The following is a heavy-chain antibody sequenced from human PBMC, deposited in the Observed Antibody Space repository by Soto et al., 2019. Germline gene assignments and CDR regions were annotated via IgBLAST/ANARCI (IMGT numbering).Heavy chain of an antibody. CDR1: GDSVSSGAYY. CDR2: IYYNAIT. V-gene: IGHV4-61*08. D-gene: IGHD6-13*01. Sequence: QVKLQESGPGLVKPSETLSLTCTVSGDSVSSGAYYWSWVRQPPGKGLEWIGYIYYNAITNYNPSLKSRVTILVDTSKSEISLTLNSVTAADTAVYYCARANIVAAGTIFDPWGQGVLVTVSA. CDR3: ARANIVAAGTIFDP. J-gene: IGHJ5*02.